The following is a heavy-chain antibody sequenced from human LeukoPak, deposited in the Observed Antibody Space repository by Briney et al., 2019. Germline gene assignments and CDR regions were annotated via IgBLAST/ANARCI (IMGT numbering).Heavy chain of an antibody. CDR3: ASPGRQLLETSGDAFDI. J-gene: IGHJ3*02. D-gene: IGHD2-2*01. V-gene: IGHV1-69*05. CDR1: GGTFSSYA. Sequence: SVKVSCKASGGTFSSYAISWVRQAPGQGLEWMGGIIPIFGTANYAQKFQGRVTITTDESTSTAYMELSSLRSEDTAVYYCASPGRQLLETSGDAFDIWGQGTMVTVSS. CDR2: IIPIFGTA.